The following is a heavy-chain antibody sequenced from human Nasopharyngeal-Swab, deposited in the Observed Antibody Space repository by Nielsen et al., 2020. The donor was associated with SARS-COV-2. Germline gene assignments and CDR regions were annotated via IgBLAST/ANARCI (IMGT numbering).Heavy chain of an antibody. V-gene: IGHV3-30*18. J-gene: IGHJ4*02. Sequence: WIRQPPGKGLEWVAVISYDGSNKYYADSVKGRFTISRDNSKNTLYLQMNSLRAEDTAVYYCAKEDIVATMFQIGYYFDYWGRGTLVTVSS. CDR2: ISYDGSNK. CDR3: AKEDIVATMFQIGYYFDY. D-gene: IGHD5-12*01.